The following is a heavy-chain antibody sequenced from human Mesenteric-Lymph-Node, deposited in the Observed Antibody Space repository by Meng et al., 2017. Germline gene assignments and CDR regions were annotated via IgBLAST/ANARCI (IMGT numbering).Heavy chain of an antibody. CDR3: ARDLYYDSSGYPT. D-gene: IGHD3-22*01. CDR1: GGSVSSGSYY. CDR2: IYYSGST. J-gene: IGHJ5*02. V-gene: IGHV4-61*01. Sequence: QGQLQESGPGLVRPSETLSLTCTVSGGSVSSGSYYWSWIRQPPGKGLEWIGYIYYSGSTNYNPSLKSRVTISVDTSKNQFSLKLSSVTAADTAVYYCARDLYYDSSGYPTWGQGTLVTVSS.